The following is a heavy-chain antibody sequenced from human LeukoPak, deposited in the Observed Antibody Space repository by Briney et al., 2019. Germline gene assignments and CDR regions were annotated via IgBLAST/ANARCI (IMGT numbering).Heavy chain of an antibody. V-gene: IGHV3-30-3*01. CDR1: GFTFSSYA. D-gene: IGHD2-2*02. CDR2: ISYDGSNK. CDR3: ARSSWRCSSTSCYIDY. Sequence: GGSLRLSCAASGFTFSSYAMHWVRQAPGKGLEWVAVISYDGSNKYYADSVKGRFTISRDNSKNTLYLQMNSLRAEDTAVYYCARSSWRCSSTSCYIDYWGQGTLVTVSS. J-gene: IGHJ4*02.